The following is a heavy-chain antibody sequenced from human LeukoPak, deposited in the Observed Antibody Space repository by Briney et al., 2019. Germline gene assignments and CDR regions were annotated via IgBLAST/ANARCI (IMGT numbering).Heavy chain of an antibody. J-gene: IGHJ4*02. D-gene: IGHD6-13*01. CDR1: GYTFTSYY. CDR3: ARVRRITGIAAAGDFDY. Sequence: ASVKVSCKASGYTFTSYYMHWVRQAPGQGLEWMGIINPSGGSTSYAQKLQGRVTMTTDTSTSTAYMELRSLRSDDTAVYYCARVRRITGIAAAGDFDYWGQGTLVTVSS. V-gene: IGHV1-46*01. CDR2: INPSGGST.